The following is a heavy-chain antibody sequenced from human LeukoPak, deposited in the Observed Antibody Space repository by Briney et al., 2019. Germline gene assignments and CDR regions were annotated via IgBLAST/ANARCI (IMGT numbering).Heavy chain of an antibody. J-gene: IGHJ6*02. CDR2: IYYSGST. D-gene: IGHD1-14*01. CDR1: GGSISSYY. Sequence: SETLSLTCTVSGGSISSYYWSWIRQPPGKGLEWIGYIYYSGSTNYNPFLKSRVTISVDTSKNQFSLKLSSVTAADTAVYYCARIIRPRPEVYYYGMDVWGQGTTVTVSS. CDR3: ARIIRPRPEVYYYGMDV. V-gene: IGHV4-59*08.